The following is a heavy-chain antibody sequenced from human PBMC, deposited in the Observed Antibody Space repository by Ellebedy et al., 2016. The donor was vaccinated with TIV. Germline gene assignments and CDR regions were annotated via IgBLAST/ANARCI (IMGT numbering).Heavy chain of an antibody. CDR1: GFIFSNYN. CDR3: ARTGGSVTDAFDI. D-gene: IGHD7-27*01. CDR2: ISWSSRYI. Sequence: GGSLRLSCGASGFIFSNYNMNWVRQAPGKGLEWVSSISWSSRYIFYADSVKGRVSISRDNANNSLYLQMNSLRDEDTAVYYCARTGGSVTDAFDIWGQGTMVTVSS. J-gene: IGHJ3*02. V-gene: IGHV3-21*01.